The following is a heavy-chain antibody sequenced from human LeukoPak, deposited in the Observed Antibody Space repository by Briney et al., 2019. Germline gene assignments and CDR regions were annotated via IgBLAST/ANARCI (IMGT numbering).Heavy chain of an antibody. CDR1: GGSTSSYY. Sequence: SETLSLTCTVSGGSTSSYYWSWIRQPPGKGLEWIGYIYYSGSTNYNPSLKSRVTISVDTSKNQFSLKLSSVTAADTAVYYCARTVESRPLYYYYYYMDVWGKGTTVTVSS. CDR3: ARTVESRPLYYYYYYMDV. CDR2: IYYSGST. D-gene: IGHD4-23*01. J-gene: IGHJ6*03. V-gene: IGHV4-59*01.